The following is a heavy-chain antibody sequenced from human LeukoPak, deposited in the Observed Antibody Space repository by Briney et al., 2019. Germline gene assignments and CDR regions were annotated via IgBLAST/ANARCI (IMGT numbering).Heavy chain of an antibody. CDR2: INHSGST. Sequence: SETLSLTCAVYGGSFSGYYWSWIRQPPGKGLEWIGEINHSGSTNYNPSLKSRVTISVDTSKNQFSLKLSSVTAADTAVYYCARSRHDSESIVMDVWGQGTTVTVSS. CDR3: ARSRHDSESIVMDV. V-gene: IGHV4-34*01. CDR1: GGSFSGYY. D-gene: IGHD3-3*01. J-gene: IGHJ6*02.